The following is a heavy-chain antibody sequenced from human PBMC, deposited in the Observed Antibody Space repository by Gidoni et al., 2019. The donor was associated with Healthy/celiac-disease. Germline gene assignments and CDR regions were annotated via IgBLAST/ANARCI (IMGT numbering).Heavy chain of an antibody. CDR3: ARGRPRIAAADTYYYGMDV. CDR2: INHSGST. Sequence: QVQLQQWGAGLLKPSETLSLTCAVYGGSFSGYYWSWIRQPPGKGLAWIGEINHSGSTNYNPSLKSRVTISVDTSKNQFSLKLSSVTAADTAVYYCARGRPRIAAADTYYYGMDVWGQGTTVTVSS. V-gene: IGHV4-34*01. D-gene: IGHD6-13*01. J-gene: IGHJ6*02. CDR1: GGSFSGYY.